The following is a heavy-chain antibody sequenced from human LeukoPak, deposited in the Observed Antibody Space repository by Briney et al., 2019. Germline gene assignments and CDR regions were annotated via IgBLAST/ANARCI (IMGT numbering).Heavy chain of an antibody. J-gene: IGHJ4*02. CDR2: ISYDGSNK. CDR1: GFTFSSYA. D-gene: IGHD6-6*01. Sequence: GGSLRLSCAASGFTFSSYAMHWVRQAPGKGLEWVAVISYDGSNKYYADSVKGRFTISRDNSKNTLYLQMNSLRAEDTAVYYCAREGYSSSTFHARGYFDYWGQGTLVTVSS. CDR3: AREGYSSSTFHARGYFDY. V-gene: IGHV3-30*04.